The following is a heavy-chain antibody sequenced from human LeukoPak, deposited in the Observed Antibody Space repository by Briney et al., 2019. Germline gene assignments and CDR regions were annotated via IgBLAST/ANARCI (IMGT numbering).Heavy chain of an antibody. CDR1: GGSISSYY. CDR2: IYYSGST. V-gene: IGHV4-59*01. D-gene: IGHD5-18*01. CDR3: AREAMYSYGNNFDY. Sequence: SETLSLTCTVSGGSISSYYWSWIRQPPGKGLEWIGYIYYSGSTNYNPSLKSRVIISVDTSKNQFSLKLSSVTAADTAVYHCAREAMYSYGNNFDYWGQGTLVTVSS. J-gene: IGHJ4*02.